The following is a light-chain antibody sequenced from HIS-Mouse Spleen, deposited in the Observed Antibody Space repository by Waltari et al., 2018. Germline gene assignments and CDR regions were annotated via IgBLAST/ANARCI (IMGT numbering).Light chain of an antibody. J-gene: IGLJ2*01. Sequence: QSALTQPASVSGSPGQSITISCTGTSSDVGGYTYVSWYQHHPGKAPKLLIYEVSNRPSGVSNRLSGSKSGNTASLTISGLQAEDEADYYCSSYTSSSTVVFGGGTKLTVL. CDR1: SSDVGGYTY. V-gene: IGLV2-14*01. CDR3: SSYTSSSTVV. CDR2: EVS.